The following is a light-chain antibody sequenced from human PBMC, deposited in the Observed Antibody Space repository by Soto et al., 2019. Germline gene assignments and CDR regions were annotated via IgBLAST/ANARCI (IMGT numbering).Light chain of an antibody. J-gene: IGLJ1*01. CDR1: SSDVGGYNY. CDR2: DVS. V-gene: IGLV2-14*01. CDR3: SSYTSSTTYV. Sequence: QSALTQPASVSASPGHSIAISCTGTSSDVGGYNYVSWYQQHPGKAPKLMIYDVSNRPSGVSNRFSGSKSGNTASLTISGLQAEDEADYYCSSYTSSTTYVFGTGTKVPVL.